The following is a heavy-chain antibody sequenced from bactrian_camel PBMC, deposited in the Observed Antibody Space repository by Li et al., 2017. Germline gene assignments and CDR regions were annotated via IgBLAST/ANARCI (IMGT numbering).Heavy chain of an antibody. V-gene: IGHV3S1*01. J-gene: IGHJ4*01. CDR2: IGGST. CDR1: GFTFGSYG. D-gene: IGHD1*01. CDR3: AKPMVPDTSAAVTTMGAYDY. Sequence: VQLVESGGGLVQPGGSLRLSCAASGFTFGSYGIGWVRQAPGKGLEWVSSIGGSTDYADSAKGRFTISTDSARNTVYLQLNDLKIEDTAMYYCAKPMVPDTSAAVTTMGAYDYWGQGTQVTVS.